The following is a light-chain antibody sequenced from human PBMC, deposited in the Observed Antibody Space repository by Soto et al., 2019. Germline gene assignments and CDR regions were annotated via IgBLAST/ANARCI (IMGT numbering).Light chain of an antibody. V-gene: IGLV2-14*03. Sequence: QSVLTQEASVSGSPGLSITISCTGTSSDVGAYNFVSWYQQHPDKAPKLMIFDVSNRPSGVSNRFSGSKSGNTASLTISGLQSEDEAEYYCGSYTTSSNYVFGTGTKVTVL. CDR3: GSYTTSSNYV. J-gene: IGLJ1*01. CDR2: DVS. CDR1: SSDVGAYNF.